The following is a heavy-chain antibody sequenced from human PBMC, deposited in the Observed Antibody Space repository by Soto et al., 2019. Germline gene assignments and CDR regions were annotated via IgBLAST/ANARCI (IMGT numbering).Heavy chain of an antibody. CDR3: ASLWFGEQGPYYFDY. V-gene: IGHV4-59*01. Sequence: PSETLSLTCTVSGGSISSYYWSWIRQPPGKGLEWIGYIYYSGSTNYNPSLKSRVTISVDTSKNQFSLKLSSVTAADTAVYYCASLWFGEQGPYYFDYWGQGTRVTVS. D-gene: IGHD3-10*01. J-gene: IGHJ4*02. CDR2: IYYSGST. CDR1: GGSISSYY.